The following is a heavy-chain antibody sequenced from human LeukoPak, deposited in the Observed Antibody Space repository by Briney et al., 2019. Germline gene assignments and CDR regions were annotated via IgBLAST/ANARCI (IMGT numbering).Heavy chain of an antibody. Sequence: GGSLRLSCAASGFTFTTYAIHWVRQAPGQRLEWMGWINAGNGNTKYSQTFQGRVTITRDTSATTAYMELSSLRSEDTAVYYCARDELFYYDNSGLGFSFDPWGQGTLVTVSS. CDR3: ARDELFYYDNSGLGFSFDP. V-gene: IGHV1-3*01. J-gene: IGHJ5*02. D-gene: IGHD3-22*01. CDR1: GFTFTTYA. CDR2: INAGNGNT.